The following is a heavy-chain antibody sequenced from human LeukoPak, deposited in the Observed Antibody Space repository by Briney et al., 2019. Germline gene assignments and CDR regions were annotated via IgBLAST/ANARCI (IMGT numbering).Heavy chain of an antibody. D-gene: IGHD2-15*01. CDR2: IYSSRST. CDR3: ARHPCSGGSRPNPFDP. Sequence: NPSETLALTCAVSGVAIRSYYWSWIRQPPGKGLEWIGYIYSSRSTSYNPSLKSRVTISVDTSKNQFSLKLSSVTAADTAVYYCARHPCSGGSRPNPFDPWGQGTLVTVSS. J-gene: IGHJ5*02. CDR1: GVAIRSYY. V-gene: IGHV4-59*08.